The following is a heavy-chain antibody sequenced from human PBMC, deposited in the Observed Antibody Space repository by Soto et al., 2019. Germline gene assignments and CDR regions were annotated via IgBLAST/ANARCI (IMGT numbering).Heavy chain of an antibody. Sequence: SETLSLTCTVSGGSISSHYWTWIRQPAGKGLEWIGRIHTSGSINYNPSLKSRVTMSVDTSKNQFSLQLNSVTPEDTAVYYCARTRGQLLTDAFDIWGQGTLVTVSS. CDR2: IHTSGSI. J-gene: IGHJ3*02. CDR3: ARTRGQLLTDAFDI. CDR1: GGSISSHY. D-gene: IGHD2-2*01. V-gene: IGHV4-4*07.